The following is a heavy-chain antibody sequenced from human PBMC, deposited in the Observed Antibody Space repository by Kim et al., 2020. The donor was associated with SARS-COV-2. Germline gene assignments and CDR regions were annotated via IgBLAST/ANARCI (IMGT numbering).Heavy chain of an antibody. Sequence: NPSLKSRVTISVDTSKNQFSLKLSSVTAADTAVYYCAREPRGYSGYDGGDWGQGTLVTVSS. D-gene: IGHD5-12*01. V-gene: IGHV4-31*02. J-gene: IGHJ4*02. CDR3: AREPRGYSGYDGGD.